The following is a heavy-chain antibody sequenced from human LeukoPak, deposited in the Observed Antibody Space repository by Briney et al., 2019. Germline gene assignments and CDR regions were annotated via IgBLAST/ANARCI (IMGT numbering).Heavy chain of an antibody. CDR1: GFTFSSFA. J-gene: IGHJ4*02. Sequence: GGSLRLSCAASGFTFSSFAMTWVRPAPGKGLEGVASMSSGGTYIYYPDSVRGRVTISRDNAKNSLFLLMNNLRAEDTAVYFCARDRPTGASRVFVVQWGQGTLVTVSS. CDR2: MSSGGTYI. CDR3: ARDRPTGASRVFVVQ. D-gene: IGHD3-3*01. V-gene: IGHV3-21*01.